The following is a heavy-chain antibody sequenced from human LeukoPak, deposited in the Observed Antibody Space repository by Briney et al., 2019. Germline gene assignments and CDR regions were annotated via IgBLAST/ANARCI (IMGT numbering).Heavy chain of an antibody. Sequence: GGSLRLSCAASGFTFDDYAMHWVRQAPGKGLEWVSGISWNSGSIGYADSVKGRFTISRDSAKNSLYLQMNSLRAEDTALYYCAKDRNIYLAGPFDYWGQGTLVTVSS. D-gene: IGHD6-19*01. CDR1: GFTFDDYA. CDR3: AKDRNIYLAGPFDY. V-gene: IGHV3-9*01. J-gene: IGHJ4*02. CDR2: ISWNSGSI.